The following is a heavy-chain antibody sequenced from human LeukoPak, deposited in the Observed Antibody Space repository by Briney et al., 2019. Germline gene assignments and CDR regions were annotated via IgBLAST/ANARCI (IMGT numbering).Heavy chain of an antibody. CDR1: GFTFNRYG. Sequence: GASVKVSCKASGFTFNRYGVTWVRQAPGQGLEWMGWISAYNGDTNYAQNFQGRVTMTTDTSTSTAYMELRSLTSDDTAFYYCARDPSNNSGRSPYFDYWGQGTLVTVSS. D-gene: IGHD6-19*01. CDR3: ARDPSNNSGRSPYFDY. CDR2: ISAYNGDT. J-gene: IGHJ4*02. V-gene: IGHV1-18*04.